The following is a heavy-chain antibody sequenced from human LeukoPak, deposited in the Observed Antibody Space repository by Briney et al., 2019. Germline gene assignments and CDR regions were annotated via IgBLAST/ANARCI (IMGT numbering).Heavy chain of an antibody. CDR1: GGTFSSYA. V-gene: IGHV1-69*01. CDR3: ASVLSPMAPDY. Sequence: ASVKVSCKASGGTFSSYAISWVRQAPGQGLEWMGGIIPIFGTANYAQKFQGRVTITADESTSTAYMELSSLRSEDTAVYYCASVLSPMAPDYWGQGTLVTVSS. D-gene: IGHD3-10*01. CDR2: IIPIFGTA. J-gene: IGHJ4*02.